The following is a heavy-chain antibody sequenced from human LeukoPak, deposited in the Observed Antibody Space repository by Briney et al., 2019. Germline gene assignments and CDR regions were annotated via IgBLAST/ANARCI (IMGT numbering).Heavy chain of an antibody. CDR1: GFTFNRFY. J-gene: IGHJ6*02. Sequence: PGGSLRLSCSASGFTFNRFYLHWVRQAPGKGLEFVSHISSNGATTHYADSVGGRFTISRDNAKNSLYLQMNSLRDEDTAVYFCARRPYSDTSGRLSDVWGQGTTVTVSS. D-gene: IGHD3-22*01. V-gene: IGHV3-64*04. CDR3: ARRPYSDTSGRLSDV. CDR2: ISSNGATT.